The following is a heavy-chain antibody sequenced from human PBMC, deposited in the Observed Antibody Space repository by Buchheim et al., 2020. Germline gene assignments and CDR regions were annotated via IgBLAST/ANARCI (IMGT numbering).Heavy chain of an antibody. Sequence: QVHLVESGGGVVQPGRSLRLSCAASGFTFSDYGMHWVRQAPGKGLEWVTTIWYDGSNEYYIDSVKGRFTISRDNSKSTVYLQMDSLRVEDTAVYYCARECISGNSNNGPTDYWGQGTL. CDR1: GFTFSDYG. D-gene: IGHD3-10*01. J-gene: IGHJ4*02. CDR2: IWYDGSNE. V-gene: IGHV3-33*01. CDR3: ARECISGNSNNGPTDY.